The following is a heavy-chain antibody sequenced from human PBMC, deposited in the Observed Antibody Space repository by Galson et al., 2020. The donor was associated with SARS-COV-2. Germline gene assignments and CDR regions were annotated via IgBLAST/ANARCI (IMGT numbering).Heavy chain of an antibody. Sequence: QAGGSLRLSCAASGFTYSSYAMHWVRQAPGKGLEWVAVISHDGSNKYYADSVKGRFTISRDNSKNTLYLQMNSLRAEDTAVYYWAGQLLLPPSYWGQGSLVTVSS. CDR3: AGQLLLPPSY. CDR2: ISHDGSNK. J-gene: IGHJ4*02. CDR1: GFTYSSYA. V-gene: IGHV3-30*04. D-gene: IGHD2-2*01.